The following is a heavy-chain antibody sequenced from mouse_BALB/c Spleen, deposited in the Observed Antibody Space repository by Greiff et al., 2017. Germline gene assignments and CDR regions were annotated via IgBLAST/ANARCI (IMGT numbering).Heavy chain of an antibody. CDR2: INPYNGAT. CDR1: GYSFTGYY. V-gene: IGHV1-31*01. CDR3: ARRRLGELYYYAMDY. Sequence: EVQLQQSGPELVKPGASVKISCKASGYSFTGYYMHWVKQSHVKSLEWIGRINPYNGATSYNQNFKDKASLTVDKSSSTAYMELHSLTSEDSAVYYWARRRLGELYYYAMDYWGQGTSVTVSS. J-gene: IGHJ4*01. D-gene: IGHD4-1*01.